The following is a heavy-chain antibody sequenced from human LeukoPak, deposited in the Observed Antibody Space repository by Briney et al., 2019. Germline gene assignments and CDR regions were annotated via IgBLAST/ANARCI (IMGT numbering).Heavy chain of an antibody. V-gene: IGHV3-21*01. CDR2: ISSSSSHI. D-gene: IGHD1-14*01. CDR3: AREVTTGHYYFDY. J-gene: IGHJ4*02. Sequence: GGSLRLSCAASGFTLSTYSMNWVRQAPGTGLEWVSSISSSSSHIYYADSVKGRFTISRDNAKNSLYLQMNSLRAEDTAVYYCAREVTTGHYYFDYWGQGTLVTVSS. CDR1: GFTLSTYS.